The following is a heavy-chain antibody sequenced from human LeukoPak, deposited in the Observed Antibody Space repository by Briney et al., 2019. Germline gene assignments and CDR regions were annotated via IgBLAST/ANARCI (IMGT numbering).Heavy chain of an antibody. CDR3: ARSANIEDSNYAFDI. CDR1: GGTSSSYA. J-gene: IGHJ3*02. CDR2: IIPILGIA. Sequence: GASVKVSCKASGGTSSSYAISWVRQAPGQGLEWMGRIIPILGIANYAQKFQGRVTITADKSTSTAYMELSSLRSEDTAVYYCARSANIEDSNYAFDIWGQGTMVTVSS. V-gene: IGHV1-69*04. D-gene: IGHD4-11*01.